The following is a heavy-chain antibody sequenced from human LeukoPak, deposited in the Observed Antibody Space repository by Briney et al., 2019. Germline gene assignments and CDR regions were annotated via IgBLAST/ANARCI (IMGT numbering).Heavy chain of an antibody. J-gene: IGHJ3*02. CDR2: IYYSGST. D-gene: IGHD3-9*01. V-gene: IGHV4-61*08. CDR1: GGSISSGGYY. Sequence: PSETLSLTCTVSGGSISSGGYYWSWIRQPPGKGLEWIGYIYYSGSTNYNPSLKSRVTISVDTSKNQFSLKLSSVTAADTAVYYCARNYDILTGDDAFDIWGQGTMVTVSS. CDR3: ARNYDILTGDDAFDI.